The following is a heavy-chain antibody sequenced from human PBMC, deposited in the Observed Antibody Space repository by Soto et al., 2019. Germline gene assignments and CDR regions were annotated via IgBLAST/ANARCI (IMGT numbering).Heavy chain of an antibody. Sequence: QVQLVQSGAEVKKPGASVKVSCKASGYTFTTYVMHWVRQAPGQRLGWMGWINAGNDNTKYSQKFQGGVTITRDTSASTVYMELSSRSSDDTAVYCCARVGHYYYGMDVWGQGTTVTVSS. J-gene: IGHJ6*02. CDR3: ARVGHYYYGMDV. D-gene: IGHD3-3*01. CDR2: INAGNDNT. CDR1: GYTFTTYV. V-gene: IGHV1-3*01.